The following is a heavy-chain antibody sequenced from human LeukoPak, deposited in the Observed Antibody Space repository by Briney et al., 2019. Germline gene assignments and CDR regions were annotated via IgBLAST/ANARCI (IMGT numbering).Heavy chain of an antibody. Sequence: GGSLRLSCAASGFTVSSNYMSWVRQAPGKGLEWVSTFSGSGGSTYYADSVKGRFSISRDNSKNTLYLQMNSLRAEDTAAYYCARSGLNRFDYWGQGTLVTVSS. CDR3: ARSGLNRFDY. D-gene: IGHD2-15*01. J-gene: IGHJ4*02. V-gene: IGHV3-23*01. CDR1: GFTVSSNY. CDR2: FSGSGGST.